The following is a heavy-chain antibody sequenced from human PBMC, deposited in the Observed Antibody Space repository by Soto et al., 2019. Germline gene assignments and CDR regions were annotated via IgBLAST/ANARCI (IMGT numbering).Heavy chain of an antibody. Sequence: ASVKVSCKASGYTFTSYDINWVRQATGQGLEWMGWMNPNSGNTGYAQKFQGRVTMTRNTSISTAYMELSSLRSEDTAVYYCARTGWSGYYSLYYYYYYYMDVWGKGTTVTVS. CDR2: MNPNSGNT. J-gene: IGHJ6*03. CDR3: ARTGWSGYYSLYYYYYYYMDV. CDR1: GYTFTSYD. D-gene: IGHD3-3*01. V-gene: IGHV1-8*01.